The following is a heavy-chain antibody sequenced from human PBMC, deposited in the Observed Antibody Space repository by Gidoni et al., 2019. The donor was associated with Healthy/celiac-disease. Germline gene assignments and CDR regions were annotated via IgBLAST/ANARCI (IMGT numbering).Heavy chain of an antibody. CDR3: AISYGDYVGDAFDI. V-gene: IGHV1-3*01. J-gene: IGHJ3*02. CDR1: GYTFTCYA. D-gene: IGHD4-17*01. Sequence: QVQLVQSGAEVKKPGASVKVSCKASGYTFTCYAMHWVRQAPGQRLEWMGWINAGNGNTKYSQKFQGRVTITRDTSASTAYMELSSLRSEDTAVYYCAISYGDYVGDAFDIWGQGTMVTVSS. CDR2: INAGNGNT.